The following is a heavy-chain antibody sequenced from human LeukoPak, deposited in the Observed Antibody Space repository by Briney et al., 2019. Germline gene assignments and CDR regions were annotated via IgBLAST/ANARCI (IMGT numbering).Heavy chain of an antibody. CDR3: ARDRVEMATIIDYSDYMDV. V-gene: IGHV3-53*01. Sequence: PGGSLRLSCAASGFTVSSNYMSWVRQAPGKGLEWVSIVYSGGTTYYADSVKGRFTIFRDNSKNTLYLQMNSLRAEDTAVYYCARDRVEMATIIDYSDYMDVWGKGTTVTVSS. CDR1: GFTVSSNY. D-gene: IGHD5-24*01. J-gene: IGHJ6*03. CDR2: VYSGGTT.